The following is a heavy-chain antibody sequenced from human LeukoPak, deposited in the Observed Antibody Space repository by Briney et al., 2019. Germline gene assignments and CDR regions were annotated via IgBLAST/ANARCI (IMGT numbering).Heavy chain of an antibody. V-gene: IGHV3-30*02. CDR3: AKDPYSYGSYFDY. J-gene: IGHJ4*02. D-gene: IGHD5-18*01. CDR2: IWYDGRDK. CDR1: GFTFSSYG. Sequence: GGSLRLSCAASGFTFSSYGMHWVSQAPGKGLEWVAFIWYDGRDKYYADSVKGRFTISRDNSKNTLYLQMNSLRPEDTAMYYCAKDPYSYGSYFDYWGQGILVTVSS.